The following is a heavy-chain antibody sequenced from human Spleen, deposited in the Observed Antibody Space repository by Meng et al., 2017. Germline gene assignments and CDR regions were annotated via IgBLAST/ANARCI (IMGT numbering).Heavy chain of an antibody. V-gene: IGHV2-5*02. J-gene: IGHJ5*02. D-gene: IGHD1-26*01. CDR1: GFSLSTSGVA. Sequence: QITLKESGPTLVKPTQTLTLTCPFSGFSLSTSGVAVGWIRQPPGKALEWLALIYWDDDKRYSPSLRNRLTITKDTSQNQVVLTMTNMDSVDTATYYCAYRRGSLWEDWFDPWGQGTLVTVSS. CDR3: AYRRGSLWEDWFDP. CDR2: IYWDDDK.